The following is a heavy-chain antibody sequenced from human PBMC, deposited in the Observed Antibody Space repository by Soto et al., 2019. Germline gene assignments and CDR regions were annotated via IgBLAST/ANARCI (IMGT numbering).Heavy chain of an antibody. D-gene: IGHD5-12*01. CDR3: ARAGVATIYPGNNWFDP. Sequence: SETLSLTCTVSGDSISAYSWSWVRQPPGKGLEWIGNIHYNGNTKYNPSLKSRVTMSVDTSKNQFSLKLISVTAADTAMYYCARAGVATIYPGNNWFDPWGQGTLVTVSS. CDR2: IHYNGNT. V-gene: IGHV4-59*01. J-gene: IGHJ5*02. CDR1: GDSISAYS.